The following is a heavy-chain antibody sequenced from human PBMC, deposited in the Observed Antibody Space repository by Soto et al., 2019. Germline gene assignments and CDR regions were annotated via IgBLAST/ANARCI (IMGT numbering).Heavy chain of an antibody. D-gene: IGHD6-13*01. J-gene: IGHJ5*02. CDR2: IHSSGST. V-gene: IGHV4-4*07. CDR3: ARDQGVAAAGITWFDP. CDR1: GASMNSYH. Sequence: SETLSLTCTVSGASMNSYHWSWIRQPAGKGLEWIGHIHSSGSTNYNPPLKSRVTMSVDTSKNQFSLRLMSLTAADTAVYYCARDQGVAAAGITWFDPWGQGSLVTVSS.